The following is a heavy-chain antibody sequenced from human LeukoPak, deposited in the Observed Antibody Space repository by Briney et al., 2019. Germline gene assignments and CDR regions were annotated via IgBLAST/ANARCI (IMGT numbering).Heavy chain of an antibody. CDR2: ISYDGINK. D-gene: IGHD3-3*01. CDR1: RFTFSYYG. V-gene: IGHV3-30*03. Sequence: GGSLRLSCAASRFTFSYYGMHWVRQAPGKGLEWVAVISYDGINKYYADSVKGRFTISRDNSKNTLYLQMNSLRAEDTAVYYCARGDHYDFWSGYYRDDMYYFDYWGQGTLVTVSS. CDR3: ARGDHYDFWSGYYRDDMYYFDY. J-gene: IGHJ4*02.